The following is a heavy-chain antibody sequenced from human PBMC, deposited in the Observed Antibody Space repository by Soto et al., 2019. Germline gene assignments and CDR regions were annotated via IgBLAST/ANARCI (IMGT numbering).Heavy chain of an antibody. Sequence: QVQLVQSGAEVKKPGSSVKVSCKASGGTFSSYTISWVRQAPGQGLEWMGRIIPILGIATYAQKFQGRVTIPADKSTSTAYMELSSLRSEDTAVYYCARGRYYDSSGSGDYWGQGTLVTVSS. V-gene: IGHV1-69*02. D-gene: IGHD3-22*01. J-gene: IGHJ4*02. CDR1: GGTFSSYT. CDR3: ARGRYYDSSGSGDY. CDR2: IIPILGIA.